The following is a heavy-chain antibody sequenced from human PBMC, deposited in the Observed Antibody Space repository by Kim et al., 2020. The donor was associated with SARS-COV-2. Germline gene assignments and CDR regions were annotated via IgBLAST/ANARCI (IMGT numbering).Heavy chain of an antibody. V-gene: IGHV3-48*04. CDR3: ARDCLYDSSGYWSPLPDL. D-gene: IGHD3-22*01. CDR1: GFTFGSYS. Sequence: GGSLRLSCAASGFTFGSYSMNWVRQAPGKGLEWISYIDYSSHTMHYASSVMGRFTISRDNAKNSLYLQMNSLSAEDTAVYYCARDCLYDSSGYWSPLPDLWGGGPLLTVSS. CDR2: IDYSSHTM. J-gene: IGHJ2*01.